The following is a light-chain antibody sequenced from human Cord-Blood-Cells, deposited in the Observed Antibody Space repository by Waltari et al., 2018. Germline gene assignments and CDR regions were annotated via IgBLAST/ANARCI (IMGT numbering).Light chain of an antibody. V-gene: IGLV1-47*01. CDR3: AAWDDSLSGYVV. Sequence: QSVLTQPPSASGTPGQRVTISCSGSSSNIGSNYVYWYQQLPGTAPKLLIYRNNRRASGVPDRFSGSRSGTSASRAISGLRSEDEADYYCAAWDDSLSGYVVFGGGTKLTVL. J-gene: IGLJ2*01. CDR2: RNN. CDR1: SSNIGSNY.